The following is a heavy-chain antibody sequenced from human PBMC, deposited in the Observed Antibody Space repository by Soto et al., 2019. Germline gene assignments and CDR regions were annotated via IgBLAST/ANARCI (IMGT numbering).Heavy chain of an antibody. D-gene: IGHD3-16*01. V-gene: IGHV1-18*01. CDR3: AREGEMPYSYYGFDV. J-gene: IGHJ6*02. Sequence: QVQLVQSGAEVRKPGASVKVSCKASGYTFTTYGISWVRQAPGQGLEWMGRISGYNGHTKYAQKFQGRVTLTTDTSTSTVYIDLRNLRSDETAVYYCAREGEMPYSYYGFDVWGQGTTVTVSS. CDR1: GYTFTTYG. CDR2: ISGYNGHT.